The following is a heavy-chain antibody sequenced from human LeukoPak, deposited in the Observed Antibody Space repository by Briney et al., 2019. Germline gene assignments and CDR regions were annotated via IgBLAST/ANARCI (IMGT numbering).Heavy chain of an antibody. Sequence: ASVKLSCKASGYTFTSYGISWVRHAPGQGLQWMGWISAYNGNTNYAQKLQGRVTMTTDTSTSTAYMELRSLRSDDTAVYHCARVWGLPFNWFDPWGQGTLVTVSS. CDR3: ARVWGLPFNWFDP. D-gene: IGHD3-16*01. CDR2: ISAYNGNT. V-gene: IGHV1-18*01. J-gene: IGHJ5*02. CDR1: GYTFTSYG.